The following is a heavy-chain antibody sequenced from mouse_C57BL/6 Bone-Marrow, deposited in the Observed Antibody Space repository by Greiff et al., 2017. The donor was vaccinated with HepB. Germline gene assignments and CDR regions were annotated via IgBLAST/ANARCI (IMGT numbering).Heavy chain of an antibody. CDR3: ARWGGNYFDY. Sequence: VQLQESDAELVKPGASVKISCKVSGYTFTDHTIHWMKQRPEQGLEWIGYIYPGSGSTNYNEKFKSKATLTVDTSSSTAYMQLSSLTSEDSAVYYCARWGGNYFDYWGQGTTLTVSS. CDR1: GYTFTDHT. CDR2: IYPGSGST. J-gene: IGHJ2*01. V-gene: IGHV1-78*01.